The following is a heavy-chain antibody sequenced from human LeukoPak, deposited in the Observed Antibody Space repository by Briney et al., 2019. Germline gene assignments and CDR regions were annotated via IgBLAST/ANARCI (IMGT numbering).Heavy chain of an antibody. V-gene: IGHV3-23*01. J-gene: IGHJ3*02. CDR2: ISGSGGST. CDR1: GFTFSSYA. CDR3: AKVVSHDDYEWDAFDI. Sequence: GGSLRLSCAASGFTFSSYAMSWVRQAPGKGLEWVSAISGSGGSTYYADSVKGRFTISRDNSKNTLYLQMNSLRAEDTAVYYCAKVVSHDDYEWDAFDIWGHGTMVTVSS. D-gene: IGHD3-22*01.